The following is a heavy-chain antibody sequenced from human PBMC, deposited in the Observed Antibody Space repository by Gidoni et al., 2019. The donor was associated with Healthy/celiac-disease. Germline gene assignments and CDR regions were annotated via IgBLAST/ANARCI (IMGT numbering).Heavy chain of an antibody. D-gene: IGHD2-15*01. CDR2: IIPIFGTA. Sequence: QVQLVQSGAAVKKPGSSVKVSCKASGGTFSSYAISWVRQAPGQGLEWMGGIIPIFGTANYAQKFQGRVTITADESTSTAYMELSSLRSEDTAVYYCARSYCSGGSCYAGSDAFDIWGQGTMVTVSS. CDR1: GGTFSSYA. J-gene: IGHJ3*02. CDR3: ARSYCSGGSCYAGSDAFDI. V-gene: IGHV1-69*01.